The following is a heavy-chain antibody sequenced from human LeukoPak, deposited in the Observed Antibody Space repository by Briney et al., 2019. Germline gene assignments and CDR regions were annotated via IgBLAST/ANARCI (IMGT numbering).Heavy chain of an antibody. Sequence: SETLSLTCAVYGGSLSGYYWSWIRQPPGKGLEWIGEINHSGSTNYNPSLKSRVTISVDTSKNQFSLKLSSVTAADTAVYYCARGRVLYNWNYPYYMDVWGKGTTVTVSS. J-gene: IGHJ6*03. CDR1: GGSLSGYY. CDR3: ARGRVLYNWNYPYYMDV. V-gene: IGHV4-34*01. CDR2: INHSGST. D-gene: IGHD1-7*01.